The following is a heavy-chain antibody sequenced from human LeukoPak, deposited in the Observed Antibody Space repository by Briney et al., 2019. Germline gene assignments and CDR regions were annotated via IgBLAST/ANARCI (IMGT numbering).Heavy chain of an antibody. V-gene: IGHV3-23*01. J-gene: IGHJ4*02. CDR3: ARSRGYSYGLPPEFDY. CDR1: GFTFSSYA. Sequence: GGSLRLSCAASGFTFSSYAMSWVRQAPGKGLEWVSAISGSGGSTYYADSVKGRFTISRDNSKNTLYLQMNSLRAEDTAVYYCARSRGYSYGLPPEFDYWGQGTLVTVSS. D-gene: IGHD5-18*01. CDR2: ISGSGGST.